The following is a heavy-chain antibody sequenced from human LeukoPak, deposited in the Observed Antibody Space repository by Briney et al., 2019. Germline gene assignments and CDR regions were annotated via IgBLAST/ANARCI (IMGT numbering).Heavy chain of an antibody. J-gene: IGHJ4*02. Sequence: PGGSLRLSCAASGFTFSSYAMSWVRQAPGKGLEWVANIKQDGSEKNYVPSVKGRFTISRDNAKNSLSLQMDSLRAEDTAVYYCVRDFYGSGPDLDYWGQGTLVTVSS. D-gene: IGHD6-19*01. CDR1: GFTFSSYA. CDR3: VRDFYGSGPDLDY. CDR2: IKQDGSEK. V-gene: IGHV3-7*01.